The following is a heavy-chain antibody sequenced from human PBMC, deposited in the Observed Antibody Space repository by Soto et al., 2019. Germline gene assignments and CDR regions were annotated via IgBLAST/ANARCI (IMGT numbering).Heavy chain of an antibody. CDR2: IYYSGST. CDR3: ARHPAFWAPAASNWFDH. CDR1: GGSISSSCSY. J-gene: IGHJ5*02. V-gene: IGHV4-39*01. D-gene: IGHD2-2*01. Sequence: PSATLSLTCTVSGGSISSSCSYWGWIRQPPGKGLEWIGSIYYSGSTYYNPSLKSRVTISVDTSKNKFSMKMSSVTAADTDVYYCARHPAFWAPAASNWFDHCRQGTMVTVS.